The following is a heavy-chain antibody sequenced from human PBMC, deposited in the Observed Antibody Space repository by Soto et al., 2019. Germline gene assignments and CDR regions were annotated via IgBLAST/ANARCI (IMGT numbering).Heavy chain of an antibody. Sequence: SETLSLTCAVSGGSTSSGNWWTWVRQPPGKGLEWIGEIYHSGSTNYNPSLKSRVTMSVDTSKNQFSLKLSSVTAADTAVYYCARSRGYGMVYATSVGYGMDVWGQGTTVTVSS. CDR3: ARSRGYGMVYATSVGYGMDV. V-gene: IGHV4-4*02. CDR1: GGSTSSGNW. J-gene: IGHJ6*02. CDR2: IYHSGST. D-gene: IGHD2-8*01.